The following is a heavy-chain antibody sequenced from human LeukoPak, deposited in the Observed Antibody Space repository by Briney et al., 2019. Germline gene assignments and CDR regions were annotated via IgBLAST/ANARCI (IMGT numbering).Heavy chain of an antibody. CDR2: IGGGGRTI. V-gene: IGHV3-48*02. CDR1: GFTFSSYS. J-gene: IGHJ4*02. D-gene: IGHD2-2*01. Sequence: RGSLRLSCAASGFTFSSYSMNWVRQAPGKGLEWVSYIGGGGRTIYYADSVKGRFTISRDNAKNSLYLQMNSLRDEDTAVYYCARAPGSTYDYWGQGTLVTVSS. CDR3: ARAPGSTYDY.